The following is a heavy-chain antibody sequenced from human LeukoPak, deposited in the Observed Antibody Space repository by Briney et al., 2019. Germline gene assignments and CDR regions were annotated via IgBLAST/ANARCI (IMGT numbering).Heavy chain of an antibody. J-gene: IGHJ5*02. CDR1: GFTFSTYA. D-gene: IGHD1-26*01. CDR3: ARTVGAPDA. V-gene: IGHV3-23*01. Sequence: QPGGSLRLSCAASGFTFSTYAMNWVRQAPGKGLEWVSGISASGDRTYYADSVKGRFTISRDNSKNTLYLQMNSLRAEDTALYYTARTVGAPDAWGQGTLVTLYS. CDR2: ISASGDRT.